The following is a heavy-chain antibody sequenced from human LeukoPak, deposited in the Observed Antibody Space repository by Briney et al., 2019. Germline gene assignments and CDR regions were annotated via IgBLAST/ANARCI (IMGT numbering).Heavy chain of an antibody. CDR1: GYTFTSYG. D-gene: IGHD3-22*01. CDR3: ARESPSPGPITMIVVSTNPLDY. J-gene: IGHJ4*02. V-gene: IGHV1-18*01. CDR2: ISAYNGNT. Sequence: ASVKVSCKASGYTFTSYGIGWVRQAPGQGLEWMGWISAYNGNTNYAQKLQGRVTMTTDTSTSTAYMELRSLRSDDTAVYYCARESPSPGPITMIVVSTNPLDYWGQGTLVTVSS.